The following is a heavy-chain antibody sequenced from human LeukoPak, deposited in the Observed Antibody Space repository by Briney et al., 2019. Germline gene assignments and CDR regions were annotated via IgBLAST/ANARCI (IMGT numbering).Heavy chain of an antibody. J-gene: IGHJ6*02. CDR2: IYYSGST. V-gene: IGHV4-30-4*01. CDR3: AREGYLLGMDV. Sequence: PSQTLSLTCTVSGDSITNGGYFWSWIRQPPGKGLEWIGYIYYSGSTYYNPSLKSRVTISVDTSKNQFSLKLSSVTAADTAVYYCAREGYLLGMDVWGQGTTVTASS. CDR1: GDSITNGGYF. D-gene: IGHD5-18*01.